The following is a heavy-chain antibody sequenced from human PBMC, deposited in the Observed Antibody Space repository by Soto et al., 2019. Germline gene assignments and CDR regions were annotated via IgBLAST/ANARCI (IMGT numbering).Heavy chain of an antibody. J-gene: IGHJ2*01. V-gene: IGHV4-30-2*01. Sequence: QLQLQESGSGLVKPSQTLSLTCAVSGVSVSSGGFPWSWIRQPPGMGLEWIGYIYHGETTYYNPSLKSRVTMSIDKSKNQFSLRLTSVTAADTAVYYCARVKQLVPWYFDLWGRGTVVSVSS. CDR2: IYHGETT. CDR1: GVSVSSGGFP. D-gene: IGHD6-6*01. CDR3: ARVKQLVPWYFDL.